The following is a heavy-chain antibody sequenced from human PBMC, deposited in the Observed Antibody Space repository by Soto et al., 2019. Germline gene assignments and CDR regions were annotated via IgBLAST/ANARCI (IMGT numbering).Heavy chain of an antibody. J-gene: IGHJ3*02. D-gene: IGHD6-19*01. CDR1: GGTFSSYA. CDR2: IIPMFGTT. Sequence: QMQLVQSGAEVKKPGSSVKVSCKASGGTFSSYAISWVRQAPGQGLEWLGEIIPMFGTTKYAQNFQGRVTLTADKSTSTAYMELSRLGSEDTAVYYCARSSGWYEADAFDMWGQGTMVTVS. CDR3: ARSSGWYEADAFDM. V-gene: IGHV1-69*06.